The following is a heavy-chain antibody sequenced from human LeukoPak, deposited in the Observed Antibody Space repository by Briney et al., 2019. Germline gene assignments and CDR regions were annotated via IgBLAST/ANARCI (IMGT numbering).Heavy chain of an antibody. D-gene: IGHD3-22*01. CDR1: GFTFSDYY. Sequence: GGSLRLSCAASGFTFSDYYMSWIRQAPGKGLEWVSYISSSGSTIDYADSVKGRFTMSRDNGKNSLYLQMNSLRAEDTAVYYCARSEGDYYDSSGYYYPRYYFDYWGQGTLVTVSS. J-gene: IGHJ4*02. V-gene: IGHV3-11*04. CDR2: ISSSGSTI. CDR3: ARSEGDYYDSSGYYYPRYYFDY.